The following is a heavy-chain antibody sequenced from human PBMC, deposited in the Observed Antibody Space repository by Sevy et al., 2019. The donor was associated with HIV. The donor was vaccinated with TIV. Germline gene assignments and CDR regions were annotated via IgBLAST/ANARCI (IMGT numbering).Heavy chain of an antibody. D-gene: IGHD2-15*01. CDR3: AREAAPGYSSYKDDAFDI. CDR2: INPHSGDT. CDR1: GYTFTGHY. J-gene: IGHJ3*02. V-gene: IGHV1-2*06. Sequence: ASVKVSCKVSGYTFTGHYMYWVRQAPGQGLELMGRINPHSGDTNYALKFQGRVTMTRDTSISTAYMELRSLRSDDTAVYYCAREAAPGYSSYKDDAFDIWGHGTMVTVSS.